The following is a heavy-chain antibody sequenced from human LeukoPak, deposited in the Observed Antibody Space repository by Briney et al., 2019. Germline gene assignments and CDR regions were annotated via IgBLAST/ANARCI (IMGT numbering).Heavy chain of an antibody. D-gene: IGHD1-26*01. Sequence: PGGSLRLSCAASGFTFSSYAMHWVRQAPGKGLEWVSSITGSGGSTYHAESVKGRFTISRDNSKNTLYLEMNSLRAEDTAVYFCATRPASETYYAVFDYWGQGTLVTVSS. V-gene: IGHV3-23*01. CDR3: ATRPASETYYAVFDY. CDR1: GFTFSSYA. J-gene: IGHJ4*02. CDR2: ITGSGGST.